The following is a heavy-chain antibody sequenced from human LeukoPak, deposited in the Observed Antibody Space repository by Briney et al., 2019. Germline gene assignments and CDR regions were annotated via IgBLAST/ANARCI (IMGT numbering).Heavy chain of an antibody. V-gene: IGHV4-34*01. CDR1: GGSFSGYY. J-gene: IGHJ5*02. CDR3: ARGGGHIAARLTYWFDP. CDR2: INHSGST. Sequence: SETLSLTCAVYGGSFSGYYWSWIRQPPGKGLEWIGEINHSGSTNYNPSLKSRVTISVDTPKNQFSLKLSSVTAADTAVYYCARGGGHIAARLTYWFDPWGQGTLVTVSS. D-gene: IGHD6-6*01.